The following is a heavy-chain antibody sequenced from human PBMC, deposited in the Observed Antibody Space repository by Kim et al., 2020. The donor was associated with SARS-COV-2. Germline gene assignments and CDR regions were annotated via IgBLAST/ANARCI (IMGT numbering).Heavy chain of an antibody. Sequence: DAGKGRFTISREKRTHTLYLQMNSLRAEDTAVYYCAKGRSTMIVVVEVDYWGQGTLVTVSS. CDR3: AKGRSTMIVVVEVDY. D-gene: IGHD3-22*01. V-gene: IGHV3-23*01. J-gene: IGHJ4*02.